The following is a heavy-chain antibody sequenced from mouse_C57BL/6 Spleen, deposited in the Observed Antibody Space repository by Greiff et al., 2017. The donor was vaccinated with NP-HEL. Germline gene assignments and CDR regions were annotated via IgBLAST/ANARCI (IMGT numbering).Heavy chain of an antibody. D-gene: IGHD2-4*01. CDR3: AREEEYDYDGAWFAY. CDR1: GYTFTDYY. CDR2: INPYNGGT. V-gene: IGHV1-19*01. J-gene: IGHJ3*01. Sequence: EVQLQQSGPVLVKPGASVKMSCKASGYTFTDYYMNWVKQSHGKSLEWIGVINPYNGGTSYNQKFKGKATLTVDKSSSTAYMELNSLTSEDSAVYYCAREEEYDYDGAWFAYWGQGTLVTVSA.